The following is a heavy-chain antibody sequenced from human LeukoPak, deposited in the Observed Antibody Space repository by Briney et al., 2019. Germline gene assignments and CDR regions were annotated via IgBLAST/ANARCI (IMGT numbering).Heavy chain of an antibody. CDR1: GGTFSSYA. J-gene: IGHJ4*02. D-gene: IGHD3-22*01. Sequence: GASVKVSCKASGGTFSSYAISWVRQAPGQGLEWMGRIIPIFGTANYAQKFQGRVTITTDESTSTAYMELSSLRSEDTAVYYCARVGHCYDSSGYYGPWGQGTLVTASS. V-gene: IGHV1-69*05. CDR2: IIPIFGTA. CDR3: ARVGHCYDSSGYYGP.